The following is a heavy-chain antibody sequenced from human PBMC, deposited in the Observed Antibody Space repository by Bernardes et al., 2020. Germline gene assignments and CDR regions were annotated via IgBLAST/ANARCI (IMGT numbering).Heavy chain of an antibody. CDR1: GYTFTGYY. D-gene: IGHD3-16*01. J-gene: IGHJ3*02. V-gene: IGHV1-2*04. CDR2: INPNSGGT. Sequence: ASVKVSCKASGYTFTGYYMHWVRQAPGQGLEWMGWINPNSGGTNYAQKFQGWVTMTRDTSISTAYMELSRLRSDDTAVYYCARNAEAMITFGGTYAFDIWGQGTMVTVSS. CDR3: ARNAEAMITFGGTYAFDI.